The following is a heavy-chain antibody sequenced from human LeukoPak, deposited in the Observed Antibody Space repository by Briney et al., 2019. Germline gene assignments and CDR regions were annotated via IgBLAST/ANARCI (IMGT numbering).Heavy chain of an antibody. J-gene: IGHJ4*02. CDR2: ISAYNGNT. CDR3: ARDVMITFGGVIVIRYFDY. V-gene: IGHV1-18*01. CDR1: GYTFTRYG. Sequence: ASVKLFCKASGYTFTRYGISWVRQAPGQGLEWMGWISAYNGNTNYAQKLQRRVTMTTDTSTSTADMELRSLRSDDTAVYYCARDVMITFGGVIVIRYFDYWGQGTLVTVSS. D-gene: IGHD3-16*02.